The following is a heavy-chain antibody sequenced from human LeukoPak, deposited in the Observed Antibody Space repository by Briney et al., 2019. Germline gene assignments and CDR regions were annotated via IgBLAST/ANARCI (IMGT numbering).Heavy chain of an antibody. D-gene: IGHD2-21*01. V-gene: IGHV3-74*01. Sequence: GGSRRLSCAASGFTFSTSWMHWVRQVPGKGLVWVSLIKSDGSTTSYADFAKGRFTISRDNAKNTLYLQMNSLRAEDTAVYYCADVGVESWGQGTLVTVSS. J-gene: IGHJ5*02. CDR2: IKSDGSTT. CDR1: GFTFSTSW. CDR3: ADVGVES.